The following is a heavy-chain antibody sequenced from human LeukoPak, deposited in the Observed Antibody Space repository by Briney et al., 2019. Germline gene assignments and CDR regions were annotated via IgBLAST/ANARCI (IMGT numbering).Heavy chain of an antibody. J-gene: IGHJ4*02. D-gene: IGHD3-10*01. CDR1: GFTFSSYA. CDR3: AKDRQGGVRGAFFDY. Sequence: GGSLRLSCAASGFTFSSYAMSWVRQAPGKGLEWVSVISDRGDSTYYADSVKGRFTISRDNSKNTLYLQMNSLRAEDTAVYYCAKDRQGGVRGAFFDYWGQETLVTVSS. V-gene: IGHV3-23*01. CDR2: ISDRGDST.